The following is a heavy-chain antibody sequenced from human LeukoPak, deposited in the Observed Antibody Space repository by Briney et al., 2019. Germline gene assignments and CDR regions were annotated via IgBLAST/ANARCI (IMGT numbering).Heavy chain of an antibody. CDR1: GYTFTSYY. Sequence: ASVKVSCKTSGYTFTSYYIHWVRQAPGQGLEWMGIINPSGGSTSYAQKFQGRVTMTRDTSTSTAYMELRSLRSDDTAVYYCARGGTTGTWGQGTLVTVSS. CDR2: INPSGGST. D-gene: IGHD1-1*01. V-gene: IGHV1-46*01. J-gene: IGHJ5*02. CDR3: ARGGTTGT.